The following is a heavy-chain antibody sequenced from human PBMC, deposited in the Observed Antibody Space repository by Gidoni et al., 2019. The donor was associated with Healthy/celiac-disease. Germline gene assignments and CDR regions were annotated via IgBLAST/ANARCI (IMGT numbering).Heavy chain of an antibody. D-gene: IGHD4-4*01. J-gene: IGHJ4*02. CDR1: GFTFSSYE. CDR2: ISSSGSTI. Sequence: EVRLVESGGGLVQPGGSRRLSCAAPGFTFSSYEMNWVGQAPGKGLVWVSYISSSGSTIYYADSVKGRFTISRDNAKNSLYLQMNSLRAEDTAVYYCARVGYGDYSNIPDYWGQGTLVTVSS. V-gene: IGHV3-48*03. CDR3: ARVGYGDYSNIPDY.